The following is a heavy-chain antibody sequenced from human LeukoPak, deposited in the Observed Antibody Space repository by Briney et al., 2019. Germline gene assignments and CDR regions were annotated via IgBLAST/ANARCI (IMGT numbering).Heavy chain of an antibody. CDR3: ARDPYSGNYGNDYYYYMDV. J-gene: IGHJ6*03. CDR2: ITSSGTYI. V-gene: IGHV3-21*01. Sequence: AGGSLRLSCAASGFTFSNYNMNWVRQAPGKAMDWVSSITSSGTYIFYADSVKGRFTISRDNAKNSLYLQMDSLGPEDTAVYYCARDPYSGNYGNDYYYYMDVWSKGTTVTISS. D-gene: IGHD1-26*01. CDR1: GFTFSNYN.